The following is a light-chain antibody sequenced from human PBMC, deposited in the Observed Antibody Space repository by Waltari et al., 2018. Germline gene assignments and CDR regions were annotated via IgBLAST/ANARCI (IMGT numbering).Light chain of an antibody. J-gene: IGKJ1*01. CDR2: MVS. V-gene: IGKV1-5*03. Sequence: DIQMTQSPSTLSASVGDSVTITCRASQSISNRLAWYQQKPGKAPKLRIYMVSSLQSGVPSRFSGSGSGTEFTLTISSLQPDDFATYYCQQYNSYSRTFGQGTKVEI. CDR3: QQYNSYSRT. CDR1: QSISNR.